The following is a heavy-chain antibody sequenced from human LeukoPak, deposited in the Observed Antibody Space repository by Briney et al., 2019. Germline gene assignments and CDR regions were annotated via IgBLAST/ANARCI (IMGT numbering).Heavy chain of an antibody. CDR3: ARRLNCSSTSCYGVWWSPSIRDPPNWFDP. J-gene: IGHJ5*02. CDR1: GYSFTSYW. Sequence: LGESLKISCKGSGYSFTSYWIGWVRQMPGKGLEWMGIIYPGDSDTRYSPSFQGQVTISADKSISTAYLQWSSLKASDTAMYYCARRLNCSSTSCYGVWWSPSIRDPPNWFDPWGQGTLVTVSS. V-gene: IGHV5-51*01. D-gene: IGHD2-2*01. CDR2: IYPGDSDT.